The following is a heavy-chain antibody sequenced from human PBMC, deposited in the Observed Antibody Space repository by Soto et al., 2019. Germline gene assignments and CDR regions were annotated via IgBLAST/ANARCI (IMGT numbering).Heavy chain of an antibody. V-gene: IGHV4-31*03. CDR2: IYYSGST. Sequence: QVQLQESGPGLVKPSQTLSLTCTVSGGSISSGGYYWGWIRQHPGKGLEWIGYIYYSGSTYYNPSRNSRVTETADTSKNQYSRTLSSVAAADKAVDYCATDRPDYYLDDWGKGTTVTVSS. J-gene: IGHJ6*03. CDR3: ATDRPDYYLDD. CDR1: GGSISSGGYY.